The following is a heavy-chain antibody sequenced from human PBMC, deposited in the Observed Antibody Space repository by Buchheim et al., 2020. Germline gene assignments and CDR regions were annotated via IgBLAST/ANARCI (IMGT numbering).Heavy chain of an antibody. J-gene: IGHJ4*02. Sequence: EVQLLESGGGLVQPGGSLRLSCAASGFTFSSYAMSWVRQAPGKGLEWVSAISGSGGSTYYADSVKGRFTISRDNSKNTLYLQMNSLRAEDTAVYYCAKDMTYSSGWNPIDELFDYWGQGTL. D-gene: IGHD6-19*01. V-gene: IGHV3-23*01. CDR2: ISGSGGST. CDR3: AKDMTYSSGWNPIDELFDY. CDR1: GFTFSSYA.